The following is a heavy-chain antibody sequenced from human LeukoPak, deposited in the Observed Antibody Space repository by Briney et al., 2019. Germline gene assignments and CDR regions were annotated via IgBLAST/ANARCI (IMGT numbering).Heavy chain of an antibody. J-gene: IGHJ4*02. CDR1: GFTFSSYS. V-gene: IGHV3-48*01. D-gene: IGHD6-19*01. Sequence: PGGSLRLSCVASGFTFSSYSMTWVRQAPGKGLEWISYISSGGGTIHYADSVKGRFTISRDNAKNSLYLQMNSLRAEDTAVYYCARDPAGAGIYYDYWGQGTLVTVSS. CDR2: ISSGGGTI. CDR3: ARDPAGAGIYYDY.